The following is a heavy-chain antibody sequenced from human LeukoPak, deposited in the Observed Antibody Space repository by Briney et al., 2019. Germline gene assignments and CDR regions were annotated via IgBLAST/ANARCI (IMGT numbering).Heavy chain of an antibody. J-gene: IGHJ4*02. D-gene: IGHD3-10*01. CDR3: ARHAGFGELFVDY. Sequence: IYPGDSDTRYSPSFQGQVTISADKSISTAYLQWSSLKASDTAMYYCARHAGFGELFVDYWGQGTLVTVSS. CDR2: IYPGDSDT. V-gene: IGHV5-51*01.